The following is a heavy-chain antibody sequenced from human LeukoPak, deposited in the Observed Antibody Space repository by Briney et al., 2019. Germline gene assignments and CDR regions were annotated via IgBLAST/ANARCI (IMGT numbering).Heavy chain of an antibody. CDR2: LNPNSGVA. J-gene: IGHJ4*02. Sequence: ASVKVSCKTSGYNFSTFDLNWVRQAPGQGLEWMGWLNPNSGVAGYSQSFQGRLTMTRDTSKSTVYMELTSLRFDDTAVYYCARAFGGWTRGFDYWGQGALITVSS. CDR1: GYNFSTFD. V-gene: IGHV1-8*02. CDR3: ARAFGGWTRGFDY. D-gene: IGHD3-10*01.